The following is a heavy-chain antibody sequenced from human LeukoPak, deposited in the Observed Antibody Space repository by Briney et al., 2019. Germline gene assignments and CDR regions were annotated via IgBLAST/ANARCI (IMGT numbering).Heavy chain of an antibody. J-gene: IGHJ5*02. V-gene: IGHV4-59*08. CDR3: ARQGLHTRNNWFDP. Sequence: SETLSLTCTVSGGSISSYYWSWIRQPPGKGLEWIGYIHYSGSTNYNPSLKSRVTISVDTSKNQFSLKLSSVTAADTAVYYCARQGLHTRNNWFDPWGQGTLVTVSS. CDR2: IHYSGST. D-gene: IGHD1-26*01. CDR1: GGSISSYY.